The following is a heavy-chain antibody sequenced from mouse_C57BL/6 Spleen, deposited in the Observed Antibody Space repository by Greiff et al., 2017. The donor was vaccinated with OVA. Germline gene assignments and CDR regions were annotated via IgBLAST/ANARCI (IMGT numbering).Heavy chain of an antibody. V-gene: IGHV1-61*01. J-gene: IGHJ4*01. CDR1: GYTFTSYW. D-gene: IGHD1-1*01. Sequence: QVQLQQPGAELVRPGSSVKLSCKASGYTFTSYWMDWVKQRPGQGLEWIGNIYPSDSETHYNQKFKDKATLTVDKSSSTAYMQLSSLTSEDSAVYYCARGGTTVVATNMDYWGQGTSVTVSS. CDR2: IYPSDSET. CDR3: ARGGTTVVATNMDY.